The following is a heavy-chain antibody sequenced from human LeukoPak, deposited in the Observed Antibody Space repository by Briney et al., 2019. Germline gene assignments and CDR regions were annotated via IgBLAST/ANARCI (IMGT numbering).Heavy chain of an antibody. D-gene: IGHD1-26*01. V-gene: IGHV3-23*01. CDR2: ISGSGGST. J-gene: IGHJ4*02. CDR3: ARGRSGSYPPGIY. Sequence: GGSLRLSCAASGFTFSSYAMSWVRQAPGKGLEWVSAISGSGGSTYYADSVKGRFTISRDSSKNTLYLQMNNLGAEDTAMYYCARGRSGSYPPGIYWGQGTLVTVSS. CDR1: GFTFSSYA.